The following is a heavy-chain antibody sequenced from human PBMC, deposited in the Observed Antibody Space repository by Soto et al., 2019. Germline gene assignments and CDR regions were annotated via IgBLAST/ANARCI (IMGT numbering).Heavy chain of an antibody. V-gene: IGHV3-15*01. CDR1: GFTFSNAW. D-gene: IGHD2-2*01. CDR3: TTLSYLYYDGMDV. CDR2: IKSKVDGGTA. J-gene: IGHJ6*02. Sequence: LRLSCEASGFTFSNAWMNWVRQGPGKGLEWLGHIKSKVDGGTADYGAATKGRFSISRDDLKNMLYLQMNSLKPDDTAVYYCTTLSYLYYDGMDVWGQGTTVTVSS.